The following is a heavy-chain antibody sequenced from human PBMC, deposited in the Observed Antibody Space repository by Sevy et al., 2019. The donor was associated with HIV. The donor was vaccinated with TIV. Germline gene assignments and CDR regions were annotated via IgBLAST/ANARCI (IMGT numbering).Heavy chain of an antibody. CDR1: GFTFSEYW. Sequence: GGSLRLSCAASGFTFSEYWMGWVRQAPGKGLEWVANIKQDAGQKYSVDSVKGRFTISRDNDKNSLYLQMNSRRAEDTAVYFCGRDDGNYYFDYWGQGTLVTVSS. CDR3: GRDDGNYYFDY. CDR2: IKQDAGQK. D-gene: IGHD1-7*01. J-gene: IGHJ4*02. V-gene: IGHV3-7*01.